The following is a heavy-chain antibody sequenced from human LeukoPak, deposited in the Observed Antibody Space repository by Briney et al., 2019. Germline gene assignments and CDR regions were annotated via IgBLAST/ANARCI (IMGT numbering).Heavy chain of an antibody. J-gene: IGHJ4*02. D-gene: IGHD1-1*01. V-gene: IGHV4-34*01. Sequence: SETLSLTCAVYGGSFSGYYWSWIRQPPGKGLEWIGEINHSGSTNYNPSLKSRVTISVDTSKNQFSLKLSSVTAADTAVYYCARVGPKLEPSEYYFDYWGQGTLVTVSS. CDR2: INHSGST. CDR1: GGSFSGYY. CDR3: ARVGPKLEPSEYYFDY.